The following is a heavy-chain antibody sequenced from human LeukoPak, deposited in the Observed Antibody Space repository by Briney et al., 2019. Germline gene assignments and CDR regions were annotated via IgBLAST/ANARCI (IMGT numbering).Heavy chain of an antibody. CDR2: ISSSGSTI. D-gene: IGHD2-2*01. Sequence: PGGSLRLSCAASGFTFSDYYMSWIRQAPGKGLEWVSYISSSGSTIYYADSVKGRFTISRDNSKNTLYLQMNSLRAEDTAVYYCAKTDLREDIVVVPVDAFDIWGQGTMVTVSS. CDR3: AKTDLREDIVVVPVDAFDI. J-gene: IGHJ3*02. CDR1: GFTFSDYY. V-gene: IGHV3-11*01.